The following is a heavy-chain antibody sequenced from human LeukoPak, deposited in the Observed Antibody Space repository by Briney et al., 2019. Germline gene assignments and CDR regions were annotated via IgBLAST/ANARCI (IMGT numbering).Heavy chain of an antibody. CDR1: GYSFTNYD. D-gene: IGHD2-8*01. J-gene: IGHJ4*02. Sequence: ASVKVSCKTSGYSFTNYDINWVRQATGQGLEWMGWMNPGSGNTGSAQKFQGRVTITRYTYTSTAFLELSGLTSEDTAVYYCARGFINGPYYFDYWGQGTLVTVSS. CDR2: MNPGSGNT. CDR3: ARGFINGPYYFDY. V-gene: IGHV1-8*03.